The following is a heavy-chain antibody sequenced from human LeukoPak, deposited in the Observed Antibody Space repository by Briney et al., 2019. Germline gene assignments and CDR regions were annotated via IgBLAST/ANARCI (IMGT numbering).Heavy chain of an antibody. CDR1: GGSISRSSYY. CDR2: IYYSGST. J-gene: IGHJ4*02. CDR3: ARHGSIATGAFTY. Sequence: PETLSLTCSVSGGSISRSSYYWGWTRQPPGKGLEWIGSIYYSGSTYYNPSLKSRVTISVDTSRNQFSLKLGSVTAADTAVYYCARHGSIATGAFTYWGQGTLVTVSS. D-gene: IGHD6-13*01. V-gene: IGHV4-39*01.